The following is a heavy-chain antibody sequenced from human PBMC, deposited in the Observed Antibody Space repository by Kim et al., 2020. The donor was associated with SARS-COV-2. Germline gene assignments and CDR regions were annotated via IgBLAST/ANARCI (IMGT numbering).Heavy chain of an antibody. V-gene: IGHV3-43*01. D-gene: IGHD1-26*01. Sequence: SVKGRFTISRDNSKHSLYLHMSSLRTEDTALYYCAKNGEVGATSYYFGMDVWGQGTTVTVSS. CDR3: AKNGEVGATSYYFGMDV. J-gene: IGHJ6*02.